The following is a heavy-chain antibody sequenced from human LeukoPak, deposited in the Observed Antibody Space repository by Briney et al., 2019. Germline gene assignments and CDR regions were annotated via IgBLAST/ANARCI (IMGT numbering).Heavy chain of an antibody. J-gene: IGHJ4*02. CDR3: ARVAGATVLDY. D-gene: IGHD1-26*01. V-gene: IGHV3-66*01. CDR1: GFTFSSYA. Sequence: GGSLRLSCAASGFTFSSYAMSWVRQAPGKGLEWVSVIYSGGSTYYADSVKGRFTISRDNSKNTLYLQMNSLRAEDTAVYYCARVAGATVLDYWGQGTLVTVSS. CDR2: IYSGGST.